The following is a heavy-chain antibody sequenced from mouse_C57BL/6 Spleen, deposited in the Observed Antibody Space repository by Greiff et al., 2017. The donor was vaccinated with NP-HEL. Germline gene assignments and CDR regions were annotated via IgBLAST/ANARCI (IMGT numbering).Heavy chain of an antibody. CDR1: GFTFSSYA. CDR3: TRDDYGRYFDV. D-gene: IGHD1-1*01. Sequence: EVKVEESGEGLVKPGGSLKLSCAASGFTFSSYAMSWVRQTPEKRLEWVAYISSGGDYIYYADTVKGRFTISRDNARNTLYLQMSSLKSEDTAMYYCTRDDYGRYFDVWGTGTTVTVSS. CDR2: ISSGGDYI. V-gene: IGHV5-9-1*02. J-gene: IGHJ1*03.